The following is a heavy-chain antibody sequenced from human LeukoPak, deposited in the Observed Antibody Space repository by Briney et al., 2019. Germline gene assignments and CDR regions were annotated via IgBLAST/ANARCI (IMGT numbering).Heavy chain of an antibody. Sequence: SETLSLTCAVSGYSINSDYYWGWIRQPPGKGLEWIGTIYHRGNTYYNPSLNSRVTISVDTSKNQFSLKLSSVTAADTAVYYCARPGYYSSTVAATTGAFDIWGQGTMVTVSS. V-gene: IGHV4-38-2*01. CDR2: IYHRGNT. D-gene: IGHD2-2*01. CDR3: ARPGYYSSTVAATTGAFDI. J-gene: IGHJ3*02. CDR1: GYSINSDYY.